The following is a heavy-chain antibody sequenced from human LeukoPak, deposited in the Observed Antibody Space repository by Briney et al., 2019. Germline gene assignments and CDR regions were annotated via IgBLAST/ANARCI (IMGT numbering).Heavy chain of an antibody. CDR1: GFTFSRYS. CDR2: ISRSSNTF. CDR3: AKEYCGGGRCNDDFFDY. J-gene: IGHJ4*02. D-gene: IGHD2-15*01. V-gene: IGHV3-48*02. Sequence: PGGSLRLSCAASGFTFSRYSMNWVRQAPGKGLEWVAYISRSSNTFYYADSVRGRFTISRDNAKNSLYLQMNSLRDEDTAVYYCAKEYCGGGRCNDDFFDYWGQGALVTVSS.